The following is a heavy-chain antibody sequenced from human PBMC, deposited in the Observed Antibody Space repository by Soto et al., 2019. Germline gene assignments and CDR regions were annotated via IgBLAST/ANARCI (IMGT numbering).Heavy chain of an antibody. V-gene: IGHV3-30-3*01. D-gene: IGHD4-17*01. CDR3: ARDRVVYGDRVPFDY. CDR1: GFTFSSYA. Sequence: QVQLVESGGGVVQPGRSLRLSCAASGFTFSSYAMHWVRQAPGKGLEWVAVISYDGSNKYYADSVKGRFTISRDNSKNTLYLQMNSLRAEDTAVYYCARDRVVYGDRVPFDYWGQGTLVTVSS. J-gene: IGHJ4*02. CDR2: ISYDGSNK.